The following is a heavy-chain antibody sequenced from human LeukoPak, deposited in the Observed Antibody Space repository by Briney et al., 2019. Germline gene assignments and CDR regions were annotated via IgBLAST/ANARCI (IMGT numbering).Heavy chain of an antibody. CDR2: LSRTGGTT. CDR1: GFTFSSSD. CDR3: ANLKNYCSSGTCYRKVNGYFDY. V-gene: IGHV3-23*01. D-gene: IGHD2-2*01. J-gene: IGHJ4*02. Sequence: PGGSLRLSCAASGFTFSSSDMSWVRQAPGKGLEWVSGLSRTGGTTHYADSVKGRFTISRDNSKNTLYLQMNSLRAEDMAVYYCANLKNYCSSGTCYRKVNGYFDYWGQGTLVTVSS.